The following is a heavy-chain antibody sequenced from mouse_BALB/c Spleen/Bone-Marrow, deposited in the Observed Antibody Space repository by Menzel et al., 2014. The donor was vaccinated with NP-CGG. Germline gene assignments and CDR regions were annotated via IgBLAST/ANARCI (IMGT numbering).Heavy chain of an antibody. Sequence: QVQLQQSVAELARPGASVKLSCKASGYTFTDYYINWVKQRTGQGLEWIGEIYPGSGNTYYNEKFKGKATLTADKSSSTAYMQLSSLTSEDSAVYFCAREGDPGAWFAYWGQGTLVTVSA. CDR2: IYPGSGNT. D-gene: IGHD3-3*01. V-gene: IGHV1-77*01. J-gene: IGHJ3*01. CDR1: GYTFTDYY. CDR3: AREGDPGAWFAY.